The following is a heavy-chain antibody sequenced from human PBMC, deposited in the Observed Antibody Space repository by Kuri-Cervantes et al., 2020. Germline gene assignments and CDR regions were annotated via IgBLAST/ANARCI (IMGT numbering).Heavy chain of an antibody. D-gene: IGHD3-3*01. CDR3: AKDGFWSGYQGGYFDY. Sequence: SETLSLTCTVSGGSISSYYWSWIRQPPGKGLEWIGYIYYSGSTNYNPSLKSRVTISVDTSKNQFSLKLSSVTAADTAVYYCAKDGFWSGYQGGYFDYWGQGTLVTVSS. CDR1: GGSISSYY. J-gene: IGHJ4*02. V-gene: IGHV4-59*01. CDR2: IYYSGST.